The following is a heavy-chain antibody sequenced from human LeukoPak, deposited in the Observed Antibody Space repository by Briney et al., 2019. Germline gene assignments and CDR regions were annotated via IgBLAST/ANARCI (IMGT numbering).Heavy chain of an antibody. CDR1: GFTLSNYG. V-gene: IGHV3-23*01. CDR3: AKRGVVIRVILVGFHKEANYFDS. D-gene: IGHD3-22*01. Sequence: PGGSLRLSCAVSGFTLSNYGMSWVRQAPGKGLEWVAGISDSGGRKNYADSVKGRFSISRDNPKNTLYLQMNSLRAEDTAVYFCAKRGVVIRVILVGFHKEANYFDSWGQGALVTVSS. J-gene: IGHJ4*02. CDR2: ISDSGGRK.